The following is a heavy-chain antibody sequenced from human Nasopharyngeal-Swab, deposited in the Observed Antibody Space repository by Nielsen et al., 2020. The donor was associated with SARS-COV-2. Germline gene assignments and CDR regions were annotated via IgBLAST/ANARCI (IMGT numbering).Heavy chain of an antibody. J-gene: IGHJ4*02. V-gene: IGHV3-48*03. CDR3: ARDYCSSTSCYDY. Sequence: GESLQISCAASGLTFSSYEMNWVRQAPGKGLEWVSYISSSGSTRYYADSVKGRFTISRDNAKNSLYLQMNSLRAEDTAVYYCARDYCSSTSCYDYWGQGTLVTVSS. CDR2: ISSSGSTR. CDR1: GLTFSSYE. D-gene: IGHD2-2*01.